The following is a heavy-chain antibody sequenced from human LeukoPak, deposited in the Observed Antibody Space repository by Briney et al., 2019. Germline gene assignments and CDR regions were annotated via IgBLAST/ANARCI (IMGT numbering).Heavy chain of an antibody. CDR1: SDSCDSSHHC. CDR3: PPASDPYKLGSQ. J-gene: IGHJ6*03. Sequence: PSETLSLSGIVYSDSCDSSHHCWTGVRQPPGRLPEWIRTIYTSDLTYYNPSLRSRVTISEDPSSNQFSMRLSSVTAADTAVYYCPPASDPYKLGSQWG. CDR2: IYTSDLT. D-gene: IGHD3-10*01. V-gene: IGHV4-39*01.